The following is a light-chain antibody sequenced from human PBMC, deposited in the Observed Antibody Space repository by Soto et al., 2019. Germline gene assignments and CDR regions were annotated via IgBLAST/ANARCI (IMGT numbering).Light chain of an antibody. V-gene: IGKV3-15*01. CDR1: ESVSSS. J-gene: IGKJ1*01. Sequence: EIVMTQSPATLSVSPGERVTLSCRASESVSSSIAWYQQRTGQAPRLLIYGASTRATGIPARFSGSGSGTEFTLTISSLHSEDFAIYYCQQYNKWRTFGQGTKVEIK. CDR2: GAS. CDR3: QQYNKWRT.